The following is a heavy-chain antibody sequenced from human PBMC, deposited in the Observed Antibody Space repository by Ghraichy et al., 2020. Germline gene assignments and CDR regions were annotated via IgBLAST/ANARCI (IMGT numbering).Heavy chain of an antibody. CDR3: ATLVRSGDNFNLDY. D-gene: IGHD2-15*01. CDR2: INPAGSST. CDR1: GFTFSSYC. V-gene: IGHV3-74*01. Sequence: GGSLRLSCAASGFTFSSYCMRWVRQVPGRGLVWVSAINPAGSSTSYADSVKGRFTIARDNAKNTLYLQMNSLRADDTAFYYCATLVRSGDNFNLDYWGQGLLVTSSS. J-gene: IGHJ4*02.